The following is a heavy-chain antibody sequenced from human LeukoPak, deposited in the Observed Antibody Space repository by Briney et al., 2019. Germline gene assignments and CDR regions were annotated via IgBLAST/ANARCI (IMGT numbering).Heavy chain of an antibody. V-gene: IGHV4-34*01. CDR3: ARPQPFLLPYAFDI. CDR1: GGSFSGYY. CDR2: INHSGGT. J-gene: IGHJ3*02. D-gene: IGHD3-22*01. Sequence: SETLSLTCAVYGGSFSGYYWSWIRQPPGKGLEWIGEINHSGGTNYNPPLKSRVTISVDTSKNQFSLKLSSVTAADTAVYYCARPQPFLLPYAFDIWGQGTMVTVSS.